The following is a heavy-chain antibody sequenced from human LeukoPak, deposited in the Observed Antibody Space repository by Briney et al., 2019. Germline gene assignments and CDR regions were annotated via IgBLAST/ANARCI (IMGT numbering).Heavy chain of an antibody. D-gene: IGHD4-17*01. Sequence: GSSVKVSCKASGGTFSSYAISWVRQAPGQGLEWMGGIIPIFGTANYALKFQGRVTITADESTSTAYMELSSLRSEDTAVYYCARGIREPTDWFDPWGQGTLVTVSS. V-gene: IGHV1-69*01. CDR2: IIPIFGTA. CDR3: ARGIREPTDWFDP. J-gene: IGHJ5*02. CDR1: GGTFSSYA.